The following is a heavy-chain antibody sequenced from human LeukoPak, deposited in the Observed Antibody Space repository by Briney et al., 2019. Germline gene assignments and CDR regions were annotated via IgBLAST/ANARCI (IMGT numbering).Heavy chain of an antibody. Sequence: GRSLRLSCAASGFTFSSYGMHWVRQAPGKGLEWVAVISYDGSNKYYADSVKGRFTISRDNSKNTLYLQMNSLRAEDTAVYYCAGYRVSHGMDVWGQGTTVTVSS. CDR2: ISYDGSNK. D-gene: IGHD3-16*02. CDR1: GFTFSSYG. V-gene: IGHV3-30*03. J-gene: IGHJ6*02. CDR3: AGYRVSHGMDV.